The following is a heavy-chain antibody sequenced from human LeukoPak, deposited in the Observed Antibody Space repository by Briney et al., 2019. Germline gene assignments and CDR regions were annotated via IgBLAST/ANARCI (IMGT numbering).Heavy chain of an antibody. CDR2: ISTSGTTI. J-gene: IGHJ4*02. D-gene: IGHD6-19*01. V-gene: IGHV3-48*01. Sequence: GGSLRLSCADSGFTFSTYSMNWVRQAPGRGLEWVSYISTSGTTIYYADSVKGRFTISRDNAKNSLYLQMNSLRAEDTAVYFCASQQMAVAGTGLGYWGQGTLVTVSS. CDR1: GFTFSTYS. CDR3: ASQQMAVAGTGLGY.